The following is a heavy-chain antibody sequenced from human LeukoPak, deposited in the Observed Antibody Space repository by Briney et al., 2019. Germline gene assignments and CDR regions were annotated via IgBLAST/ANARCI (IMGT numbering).Heavy chain of an antibody. D-gene: IGHD2-15*01. CDR3: ARELCSGGSCYNWFDP. V-gene: IGHV1-2*02. CDR2: INPNSGGT. Sequence: ASVKVSCKASGYTFTGYDMHWVRQAPGQGLEWMGWINPNSGGTNYAQKFQGRVTMARDTSISTAYMELSRLRSDDTAVYYCARELCSGGSCYNWFDPWGQGTLVTVSS. CDR1: GYTFTGYD. J-gene: IGHJ5*02.